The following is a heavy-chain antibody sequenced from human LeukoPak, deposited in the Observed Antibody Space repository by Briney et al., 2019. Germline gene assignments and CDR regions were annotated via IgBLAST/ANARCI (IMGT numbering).Heavy chain of an antibody. CDR1: GYTLSNYA. CDR2: INTNTGNP. CDR3: ARDRGGGYSNVDY. V-gene: IGHV7-4-1*02. D-gene: IGHD5-18*01. J-gene: IGHJ4*02. Sequence: LWASVKVSCKASGYTLSNYAINWVRQAPGHGLEWMGWINTNTGNPTYAQGFIGRFVFSVDTSVNTAYVQISGLEAEDTAVYYCARDRGGGYSNVDYWGQGTLVTVSS.